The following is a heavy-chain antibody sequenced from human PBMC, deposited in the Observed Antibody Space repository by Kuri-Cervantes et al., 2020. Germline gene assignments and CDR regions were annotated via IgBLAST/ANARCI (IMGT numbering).Heavy chain of an antibody. CDR3: ARVAGDYDAFDI. J-gene: IGHJ3*02. Sequence: SETLSLTCTVSGVSISGYYWSWIRQTPGKGLEWIGYIYSSGGTNYNPSLKSRVTISVDTSKNQFSLKLSSVTAADTAVYYCARVAGDYDAFDIWGQGTMVTVSS. D-gene: IGHD4-17*01. CDR2: IYSSGGT. V-gene: IGHV4-59*01. CDR1: GVSISGYY.